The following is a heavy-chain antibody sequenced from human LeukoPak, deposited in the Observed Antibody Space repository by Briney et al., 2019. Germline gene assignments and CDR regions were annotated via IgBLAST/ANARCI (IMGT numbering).Heavy chain of an antibody. CDR1: GFTFSSYA. CDR3: AKVAYDFWSGYYDY. J-gene: IGHJ4*02. CDR2: ISGSGGST. D-gene: IGHD3-3*01. V-gene: IGHV3-23*01. Sequence: PGGSLRLSCAASGFTFSSYAVSWVRQAPGKGLEWVSAISGSGGSTYYADSVKGRFTISRDNSKNTLYLQMNSLRAEDTAVYYCAKVAYDFWSGYYDYWGQGTLVTVSS.